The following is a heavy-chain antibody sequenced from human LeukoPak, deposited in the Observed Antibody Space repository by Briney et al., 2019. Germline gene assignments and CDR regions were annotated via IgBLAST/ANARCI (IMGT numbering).Heavy chain of an antibody. CDR3: ARYCSSTSCYNSVDGMDL. J-gene: IGHJ6*02. Sequence: GASVKVSCKASGYTFTGYYMHWVRQAPGQGLEWMGRINPNSGGTNYAQKFQGRVTMTRDTSISTAYMELSRLRSDDTAVYYCARYCSSTSCYNSVDGMDLWGQGTTVTVSS. D-gene: IGHD2-2*02. V-gene: IGHV1-2*06. CDR2: INPNSGGT. CDR1: GYTFTGYY.